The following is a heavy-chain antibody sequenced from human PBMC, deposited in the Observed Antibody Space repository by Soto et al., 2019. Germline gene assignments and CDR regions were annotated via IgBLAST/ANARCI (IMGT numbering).Heavy chain of an antibody. J-gene: IGHJ4*02. Sequence: QVQLVESGGGLVKLGGSRRLSCEASGSTFRTYYMSWIRQAPGKGLEWVSYISSSGTTIYHADSVKGRFTISRDNAKNSLYLQMNSLRAEDTAVYYCARERLRTGDYWGQGTLVTVSS. CDR2: ISSSGTTI. D-gene: IGHD3-3*01. CDR1: GSTFRTYY. V-gene: IGHV3-11*01. CDR3: ARERLRTGDY.